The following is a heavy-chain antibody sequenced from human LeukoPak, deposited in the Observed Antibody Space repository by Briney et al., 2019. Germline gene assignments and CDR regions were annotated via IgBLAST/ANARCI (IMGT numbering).Heavy chain of an antibody. CDR1: GFTFSSYG. CDR3: AREALYCSSTSALCGMDV. V-gene: IGHV3-33*01. Sequence: GGSLRLSCAASGFTFSSYGMHWVRQAPGKGLEWVAVICYDGSNKYYADSVKGRFTISRDNSKNTLYLQMNSLRAEDTAVYYCAREALYCSSTSALCGMDVWGQGTTVTVSS. D-gene: IGHD2-2*01. CDR2: ICYDGSNK. J-gene: IGHJ6*02.